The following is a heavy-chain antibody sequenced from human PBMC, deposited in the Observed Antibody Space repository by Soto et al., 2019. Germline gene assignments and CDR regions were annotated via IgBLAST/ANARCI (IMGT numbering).Heavy chain of an antibody. V-gene: IGHV4-30-2*06. CDR1: GGSISSGGYS. CDR3: ARDYYGMDV. J-gene: IGHJ6*02. Sequence: NPSETLSLTCTVSGGSISSGGYSWTWIRQSPGKGLEWIGYTYQSGSAYYNPSLKSRVTISVGRSKNQFSLNLTSVTAADTAVYYCARDYYGMDVWGQGTTVTVSS. CDR2: TYQSGSA.